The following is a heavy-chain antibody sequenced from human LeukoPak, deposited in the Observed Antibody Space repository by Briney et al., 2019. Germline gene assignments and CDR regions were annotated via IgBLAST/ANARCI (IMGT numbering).Heavy chain of an antibody. D-gene: IGHD5-24*01. V-gene: IGHV3-23*01. J-gene: IGHJ4*02. Sequence: PGGSLRLSCAASGFTFSNYAMSWVRQAPGKGLEWVSAISGSGGSTYYADSVKGRFTISRDNSKNTLYLQMNSLRAEDTAVYYCAKLPERWLQFYYFDYWGQGTLVIVSS. CDR3: AKLPERWLQFYYFDY. CDR2: ISGSGGST. CDR1: GFTFSNYA.